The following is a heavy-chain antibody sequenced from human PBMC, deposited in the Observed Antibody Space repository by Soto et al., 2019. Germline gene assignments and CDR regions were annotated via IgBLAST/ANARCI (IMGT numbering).Heavy chain of an antibody. Sequence: QVQLVQSGAEVKKPGSSVKVSCKASGGTFSSYAISWVRQAPGQGLEWMGGIIPIFCTANYAQKFQGRFTITAHKSTSTAYMELSSLRSEDTAVYYCARGVIVVVPAATYYYYGMDVWGQGTTVTVAS. J-gene: IGHJ6*02. CDR1: GGTFSSYA. CDR2: IIPIFCTA. CDR3: ARGVIVVVPAATYYYYGMDV. V-gene: IGHV1-69*06. D-gene: IGHD2-2*01.